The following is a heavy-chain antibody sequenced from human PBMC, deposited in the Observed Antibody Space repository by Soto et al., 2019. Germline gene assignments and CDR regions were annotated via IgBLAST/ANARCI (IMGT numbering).Heavy chain of an antibody. CDR1: GGSISSGGYY. CDR3: ARDGATMKADLSYYGMDV. Sequence: QVQLQESGPGLVKPSQTLSLTCTVSGGSISSGGYYWSWIRQHPGKGLEWIGYIYYSGSTYYNPSLKSRVTISVDTSKNQFSLKRSSVTAADTAVYYCARDGATMKADLSYYGMDVWGQGTTVTVSS. J-gene: IGHJ6*02. D-gene: IGHD3-22*01. V-gene: IGHV4-31*03. CDR2: IYYSGST.